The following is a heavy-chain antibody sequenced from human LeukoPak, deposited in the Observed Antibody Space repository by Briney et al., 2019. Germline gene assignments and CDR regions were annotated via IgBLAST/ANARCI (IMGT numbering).Heavy chain of an antibody. CDR1: GGSISSGGYY. CDR3: ASRGSYRGYWYFDL. CDR2: IYYSGST. D-gene: IGHD3-16*02. J-gene: IGHJ2*01. Sequence: TSQTLSLTCTVSGGSISSGGYYWSWIRQHPGKGLEWIGYIYYSGSTYYNPSLKSRVTISADTSKNQFSLKLSSVTAADTAVYYCASRGSYRGYWYFDLWGRGTLVTVSS. V-gene: IGHV4-31*03.